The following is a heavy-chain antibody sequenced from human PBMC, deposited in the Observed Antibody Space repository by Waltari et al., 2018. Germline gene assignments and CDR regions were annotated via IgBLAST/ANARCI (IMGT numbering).Heavy chain of an antibody. CDR3: AKDKGRAMVAANWYFDL. J-gene: IGHJ2*01. CDR1: GFTFDGST. CDR2: ISWDGGST. V-gene: IGHV3-43*01. Sequence: EVQLVESGGVVVQPGGSLRLSCAASGFTFDGSTIQWVLQAPGQGLEWVSLISWDGGSTYYADSVKGRFTISRDNSKNALYLQMNSLRTEDTALYYCAKDKGRAMVAANWYFDLWGRGTLVTVSS. D-gene: IGHD2-15*01.